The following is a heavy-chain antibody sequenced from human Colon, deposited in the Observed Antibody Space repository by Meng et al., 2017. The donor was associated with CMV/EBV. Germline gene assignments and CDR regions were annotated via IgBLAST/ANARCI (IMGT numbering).Heavy chain of an antibody. Sequence: SETLSLTCTVSGGSISSSSYYWGWIRQPPGKGLEGIGSIYYSGSTYYNPSLKSRVTISVDTSKNQFSLKLSSVTAADTAVYYCARRVKKWELPDAFDIWGQGTMVTVSS. CDR1: GGSISSSSYY. CDR3: ARRVKKWELPDAFDI. D-gene: IGHD1-26*01. V-gene: IGHV4-39*07. CDR2: IYYSGST. J-gene: IGHJ3*02.